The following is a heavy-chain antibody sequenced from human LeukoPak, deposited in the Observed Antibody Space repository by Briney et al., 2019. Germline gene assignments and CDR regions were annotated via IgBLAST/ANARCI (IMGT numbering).Heavy chain of an antibody. J-gene: IGHJ4*02. D-gene: IGHD2-2*01. V-gene: IGHV3-23*01. CDR1: GFTFSSYG. CDR3: AKDRPYCSSTSCPDY. Sequence: GGSLRLSCAASGFTFSSYGMHWVRQAPGKGLEWVSAISDSGGSTYYADSVKGRFTISRDNSKNTLYLQMNGLRAEDTAVYYCAKDRPYCSSTSCPDYWGQGTLVTVSS. CDR2: ISDSGGST.